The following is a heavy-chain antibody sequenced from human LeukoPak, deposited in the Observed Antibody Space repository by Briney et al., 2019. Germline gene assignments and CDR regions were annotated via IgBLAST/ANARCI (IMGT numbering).Heavy chain of an antibody. V-gene: IGHV1-8*03. Sequence: ASVKVSCKASGYTFTSYDINWVRQATGQGLEWMGWMNPNSGNTGYAQKLQGRVTITRNTSISTAYMELSSLRSEDTAVYYCATEWVVVGAANSDAFDIWGQGTMVTVSS. CDR3: ATEWVVVGAANSDAFDI. J-gene: IGHJ3*02. D-gene: IGHD2-15*01. CDR2: MNPNSGNT. CDR1: GYTFTSYD.